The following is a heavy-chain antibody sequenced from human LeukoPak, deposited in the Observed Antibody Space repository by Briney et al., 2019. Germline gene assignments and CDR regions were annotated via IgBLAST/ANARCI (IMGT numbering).Heavy chain of an antibody. D-gene: IGHD2-2*01. CDR1: GGSISSSNYY. J-gene: IGHJ1*01. CDR3: ARSYCSSTSCYAGGYFQH. V-gene: IGHV4-39*01. Sequence: KPSETLSLTCTVSGGSISSSNYYWGWIRQPPGKGLEWIGNIYYSGSTYYNPSLKSRVTISVDTSKNQLSLKLNSVTAADTAVYYCARSYCSSTSCYAGGYFQHWGQGTLVTVCS. CDR2: IYYSGST.